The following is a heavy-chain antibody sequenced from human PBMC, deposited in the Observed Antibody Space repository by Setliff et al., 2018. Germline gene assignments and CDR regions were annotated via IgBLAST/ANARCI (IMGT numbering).Heavy chain of an antibody. CDR2: ISAYNGNT. V-gene: IGHV1-18*01. D-gene: IGHD5-18*01. Sequence: GPSVKVSCKASGYTFTNYGVTWVRQAPGQGLEWMGWISAYNGNTNYAQKLQGRVTMTTDTSTSTAYMELRSLRSDDTAVYYCARDSQPQPPARGYSLAAYYWGQGTLVTVSS. CDR3: ARDSQPQPPARGYSLAAYY. J-gene: IGHJ4*02. CDR1: GYTFTNYG.